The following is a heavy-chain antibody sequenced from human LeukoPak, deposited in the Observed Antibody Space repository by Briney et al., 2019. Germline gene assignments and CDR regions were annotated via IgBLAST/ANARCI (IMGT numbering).Heavy chain of an antibody. CDR3: AKVGGVAVAGTVEDY. Sequence: PGGSLRLSCAASGFTFSSYGMHWVRQAPGKGLEWLAFIRYDGSNKYYADSVKGRFTISRDNSKNTLYLQMNSLRAEDTAVYYCAKVGGVAVAGTVEDYWGQGTLVTVSS. J-gene: IGHJ4*02. CDR1: GFTFSSYG. D-gene: IGHD6-19*01. V-gene: IGHV3-30*02. CDR2: IRYDGSNK.